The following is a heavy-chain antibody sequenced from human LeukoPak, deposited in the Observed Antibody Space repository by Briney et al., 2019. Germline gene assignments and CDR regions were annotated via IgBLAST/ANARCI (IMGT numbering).Heavy chain of an antibody. CDR3: AGRRVLDASFDY. CDR1: GFTVSVNY. V-gene: IGHV3-66*02. Sequence: GGSLRLSCAASGFTVSVNYMSWVRQAPGKGLEWVSVIYSGDNTYYVESVKGRFTIPRDNSKNTLFLQMNRLRAEDTAVYYCAGRRVLDASFDYWGQGTLVTVSS. J-gene: IGHJ4*02. D-gene: IGHD3-16*01. CDR2: IYSGDNT.